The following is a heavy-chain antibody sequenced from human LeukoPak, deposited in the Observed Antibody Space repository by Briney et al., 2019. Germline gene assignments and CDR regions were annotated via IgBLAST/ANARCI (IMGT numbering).Heavy chain of an antibody. D-gene: IGHD6-19*01. CDR2: IYYSGST. J-gene: IGHJ3*02. Sequence: SETLSLTCTVSGGSISSYYWGWIRQPPGKGLEWIGSIYYSGSTYYNPSLKSRVTISVDTSKNQFSLKLSSVTAADTAVYYCARDPYSSGWYRGAFDIWGQGTMVTVSS. CDR1: GGSISSYY. V-gene: IGHV4-39*07. CDR3: ARDPYSSGWYRGAFDI.